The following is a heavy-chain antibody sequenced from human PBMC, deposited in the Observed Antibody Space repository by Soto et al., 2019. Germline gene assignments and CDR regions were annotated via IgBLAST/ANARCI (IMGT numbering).Heavy chain of an antibody. CDR1: GFAFSRYW. CDR2: IKPDEITT. Sequence: PGGSLRLSCAASGFAFSRYWMSWVRQTPGKGLEWVANIKPDEITTYYADSVRGRFTVSRDNTKNSLYLQMDSLRDEDTAVYYCARDRSTIYGVVTPIDYWGQGTLVTVSS. CDR3: ARDRSTIYGVVTPIDY. D-gene: IGHD3-3*01. J-gene: IGHJ4*02. V-gene: IGHV3-7*01.